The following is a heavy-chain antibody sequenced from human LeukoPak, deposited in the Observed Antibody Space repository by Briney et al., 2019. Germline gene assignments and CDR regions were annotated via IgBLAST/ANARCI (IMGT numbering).Heavy chain of an antibody. J-gene: IGHJ4*02. CDR3: VKGTYTAAN. CDR1: GFTFCSYA. Sequence: PGGSLRLSCSASGFTFCSYAMHLVRQAPGKGLEYVSAISRSGDSIYYADSVKGRISISRDNSKNTLYLQMSSLRAEDTAVYYWVKGTYTAANWGQGTLVTVSS. D-gene: IGHD1-14*01. CDR2: ISRSGDSI. V-gene: IGHV3-64D*06.